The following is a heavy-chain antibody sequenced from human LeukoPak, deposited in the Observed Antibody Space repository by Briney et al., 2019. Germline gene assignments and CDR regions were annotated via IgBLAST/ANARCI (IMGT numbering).Heavy chain of an antibody. V-gene: IGHV3-23*01. CDR1: GFTFSSYA. D-gene: IGHD3-3*01. CDR3: AKVKRFLEWVSNNWFDP. J-gene: IGHJ5*02. CDR2: ISGSGGST. Sequence: PGESLRLSCAASGFTFSSYAMSWVRQAPGKGLEWVSAISGSGGSTYYADSVKGRFTISRDNSKNTLYLQMNSLRAEDTAVYYCAKVKRFLEWVSNNWFDPWGQGTLVTVSS.